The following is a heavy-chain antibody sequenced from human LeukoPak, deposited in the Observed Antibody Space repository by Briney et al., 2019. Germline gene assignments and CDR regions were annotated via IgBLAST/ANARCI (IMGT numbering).Heavy chain of an antibody. J-gene: IGHJ3*02. Sequence: PGGSLRLSCAASGFTFTTYTMNWVRQTPGKGLEWVSFISSSSSAIYYADSVKGRFTISRDNAKNSLFLQMYSLRAEDTAVYYCAREYSSSSGRAFDIWGQGTMVTVSS. CDR2: ISSSSSAI. CDR3: AREYSSSSGRAFDI. D-gene: IGHD6-6*01. V-gene: IGHV3-48*01. CDR1: GFTFTTYT.